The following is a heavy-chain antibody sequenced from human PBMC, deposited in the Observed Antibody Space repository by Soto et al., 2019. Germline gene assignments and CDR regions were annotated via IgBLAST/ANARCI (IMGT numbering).Heavy chain of an antibody. CDR3: AKDNSRGVLRFLDGEYYFDY. CDR1: GCNFSSYG. J-gene: IGHJ4*02. CDR2: ISYDGSNK. V-gene: IGHV3-30*18. Sequence: PGGSLRLSCAASGCNFSSYGMHWVRKAPGKGLEWVAVISYDGSNKYYADSVKGRFTISRDNSKNTLYLQMNSLRAEDTAVYYCAKDNSRGVLRFLDGEYYFDYWGQGTLVTVSS. D-gene: IGHD3-3*01.